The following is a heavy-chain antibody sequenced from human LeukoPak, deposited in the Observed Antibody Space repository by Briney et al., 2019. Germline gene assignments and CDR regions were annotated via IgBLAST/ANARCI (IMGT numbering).Heavy chain of an antibody. CDR2: INPNSGGT. D-gene: IGHD2-2*01. CDR1: GYTFTGYY. Sequence: ASVKVSCKASGYTFTGYYMHWVRQAPGQGLEWMGWINPNSGGTNYAQKFQGRVTMTRDTSISTAYMELSRLRSDDTAVYYCARDVKEGPAAMLPHYWGQGTLVTVSS. CDR3: ARDVKEGPAAMLPHY. V-gene: IGHV1-2*02. J-gene: IGHJ4*02.